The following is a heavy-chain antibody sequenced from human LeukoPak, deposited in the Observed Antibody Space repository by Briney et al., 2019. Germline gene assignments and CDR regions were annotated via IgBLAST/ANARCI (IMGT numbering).Heavy chain of an antibody. CDR2: IYYSGST. V-gene: IGHV4-59*07. Sequence: PSDTLSLTCTVSGGSISSYYWSWIRQPPGKGLEWIGYIYYSGSTNYNPSLKSRVTISVDTSKNQFSLKLSSVTAADTAVYYCASGPRRYCSGGSCSKGGYYYYYMDVWGKGTTVTVSS. J-gene: IGHJ6*03. CDR1: GGSISSYY. D-gene: IGHD2-15*01. CDR3: ASGPRRYCSGGSCSKGGYYYYYMDV.